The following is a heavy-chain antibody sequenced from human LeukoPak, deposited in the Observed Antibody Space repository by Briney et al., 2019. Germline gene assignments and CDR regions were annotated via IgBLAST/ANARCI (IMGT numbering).Heavy chain of an antibody. CDR3: ARTLVAAPGTKGGP. D-gene: IGHD6-13*01. Sequence: GGSLRLSCAASGFTFSSYVMSWVRQAPGKGLEWVSVMYSGGSTNYADSVKGRFTISRDNAKNSLYLQMNSLRAEDTAVYYCARTLVAAPGTKGGPWGQGTLVTVSS. J-gene: IGHJ5*02. V-gene: IGHV3-23*01. CDR1: GFTFSSYV. CDR2: MYSGGST.